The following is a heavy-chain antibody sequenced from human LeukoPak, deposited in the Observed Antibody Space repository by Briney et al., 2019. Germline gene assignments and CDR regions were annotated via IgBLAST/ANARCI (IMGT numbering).Heavy chain of an antibody. CDR2: IYYSGST. Sequence: PSETLSLTCTVSGGSISIYYWSWIRQPPGKGLEWIGYIYYSGSTNYNPSLKSRVTISVHTSKNQFSLKLISVTAAHTAVYYCARRPLGYCTNGVCYAGWFDPWGQGTLVTVSS. CDR1: GGSISIYY. V-gene: IGHV4-59*12. J-gene: IGHJ5*02. CDR3: ARRPLGYCTNGVCYAGWFDP. D-gene: IGHD2-8*01.